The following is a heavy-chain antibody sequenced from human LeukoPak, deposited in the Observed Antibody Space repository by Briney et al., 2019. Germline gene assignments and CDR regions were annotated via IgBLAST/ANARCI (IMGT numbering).Heavy chain of an antibody. D-gene: IGHD3-22*01. Sequence: GGSLRLSCVASGFTFSSYWMHWVRQAPGEGLVWVSRINSDGSTTTYADSVKGRFTISRDNAKNSLYLQMNSLRAEDTAVYYCARDYYDSSGYYDGEDYWGQGTLVTVSS. V-gene: IGHV3-74*01. CDR2: INSDGSTT. CDR3: ARDYYDSSGYYDGEDY. J-gene: IGHJ4*02. CDR1: GFTFSSYW.